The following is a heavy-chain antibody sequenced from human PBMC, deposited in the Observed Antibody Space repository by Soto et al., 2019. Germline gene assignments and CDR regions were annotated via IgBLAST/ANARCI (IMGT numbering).Heavy chain of an antibody. CDR2: TRNKANSYTT. V-gene: IGHV3-72*01. CDR1: GFTFSDHY. CDR3: ARPPYDSSGYYPN. J-gene: IGHJ4*02. Sequence: EVQLVESGGGLVQPGGSLRLSCAASGFTFSDHYMDWVRQTPGKGLEWVGRTRNKANSYTTEYAASVKGRFTISRDDSKNSLYLQMNSLKTEDTAVYYCARPPYDSSGYYPNWGQGTLAPVSS. D-gene: IGHD3-22*01.